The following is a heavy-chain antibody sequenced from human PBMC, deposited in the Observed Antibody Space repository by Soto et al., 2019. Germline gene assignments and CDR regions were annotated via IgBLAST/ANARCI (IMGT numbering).Heavy chain of an antibody. CDR2: ISAYIGNT. J-gene: IGHJ4*02. V-gene: IGHV1-18*01. Sequence: QFQLVKSGAGVKKPGAPVKVSGKPPGSTFTSKVISGVQQAPGQGLEWMGGISAYIGNTNYAQKLQGRVTMTTDTSTSTAYMELRSLRSDDTAVYYCARGDPSYFDYWGQGTLVTVSS. CDR3: ARGDPSYFDY. CDR1: GSTFTSKV.